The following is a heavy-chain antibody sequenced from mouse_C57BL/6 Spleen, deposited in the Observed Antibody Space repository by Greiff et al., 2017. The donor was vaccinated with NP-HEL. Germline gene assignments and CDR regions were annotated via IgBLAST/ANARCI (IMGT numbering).Heavy chain of an antibody. D-gene: IGHD2-4*01. CDR3: ARHWDDYDEKAYAMDY. J-gene: IGHJ4*01. V-gene: IGHV5-6*01. Sequence: EVMLVESGGDLVKPGGSLKLSCAASGFTFSSYGMSWVRQTPDKRLEWVATISSGGSYTYYPASVKGRFTISRDNANNPLYLQISRLKSENTAMYYCARHWDDYDEKAYAMDYWGQGTSVTVSS. CDR1: GFTFSSYG. CDR2: ISSGGSYT.